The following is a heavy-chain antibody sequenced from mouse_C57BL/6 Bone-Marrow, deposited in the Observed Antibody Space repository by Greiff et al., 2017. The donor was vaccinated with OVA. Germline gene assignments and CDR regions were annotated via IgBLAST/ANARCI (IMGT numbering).Heavy chain of an antibody. CDR2: IHPTRGST. Sequence: QVQLQQPGAELVKPGASVKLSCKASGYTFTSYWMHWVKQRPGQGLEWIGMIHPTRGSTNYNEKFKSKATLTVDKSSRAAYMQLSSLTSEDSAVYYCARPVGGCIDYWGQGTTLTVSS. CDR3: ARPVGGCIDY. D-gene: IGHD1-1*02. CDR1: GYTFTSYW. J-gene: IGHJ2*01. V-gene: IGHV1-64*01.